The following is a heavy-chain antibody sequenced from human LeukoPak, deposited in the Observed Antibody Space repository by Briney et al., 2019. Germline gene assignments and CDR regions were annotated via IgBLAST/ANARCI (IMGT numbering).Heavy chain of an antibody. V-gene: IGHV1-46*01. CDR2: INPSGGST. Sequence: GASVKVSCKASGYTFTSYYMHWVRQAPGQGLEWMGIINPSGGSTSYAQKFQGRVTMTRDMSTSIVYMELSSLRSEDTAVYYCARDYTRQYCSSTSCYPKNWFDPWGQGTLVTVSS. CDR1: GYTFTSYY. D-gene: IGHD2-2*01. J-gene: IGHJ5*02. CDR3: ARDYTRQYCSSTSCYPKNWFDP.